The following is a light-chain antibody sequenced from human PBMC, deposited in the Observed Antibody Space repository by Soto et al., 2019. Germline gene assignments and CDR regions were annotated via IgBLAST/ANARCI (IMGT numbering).Light chain of an antibody. CDR1: QGISKY. Sequence: DIQMTQSPSAMSASVGDRVTITCRASQGISKYLAWFQQKPGKVPKRLIFAVSNLQSGVPSRFSGGGYETEFTLTISGLQPEDFATYYCLQHNSFPYTFGQGTKLEI. CDR3: LQHNSFPYT. J-gene: IGKJ2*01. V-gene: IGKV1-17*03. CDR2: AVS.